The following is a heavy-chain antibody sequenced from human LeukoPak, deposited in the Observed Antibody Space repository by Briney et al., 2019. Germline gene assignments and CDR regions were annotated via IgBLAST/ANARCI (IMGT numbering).Heavy chain of an antibody. CDR3: AVSAAALFDP. Sequence: SETLSLTCTVSSGSISTYYWSWIRQPPGKGLEWIGEINRSGSTNYNSSLSLKSRVTISVDTSKNQFSLKLSSVTAADTAVYYCAVSAAALFDPWGQGTLVTVSS. CDR2: INRSGST. V-gene: IGHV4-34*01. D-gene: IGHD6-6*01. CDR1: SGSISTYY. J-gene: IGHJ5*02.